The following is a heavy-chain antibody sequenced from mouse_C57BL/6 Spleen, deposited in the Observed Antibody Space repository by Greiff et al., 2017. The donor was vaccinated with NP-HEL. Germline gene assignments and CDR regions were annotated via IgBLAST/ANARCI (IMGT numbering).Heavy chain of an antibody. J-gene: IGHJ2*01. Sequence: VQLQQPGAELVKPGASVKLSCKASGYTFTSYWMQWVKQRPGQGLEWIGEIDPSDSYTNYNQKFKGKATLTVDTSSSTAYMQLSSLTSEDSVVYYCARLYDYEREDYWGQGTTLTVSS. D-gene: IGHD2-4*01. CDR2: IDPSDSYT. CDR1: GYTFTSYW. V-gene: IGHV1-50*01. CDR3: ARLYDYEREDY.